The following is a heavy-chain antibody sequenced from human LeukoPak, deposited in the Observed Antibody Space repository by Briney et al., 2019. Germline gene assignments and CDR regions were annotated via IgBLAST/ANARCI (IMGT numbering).Heavy chain of an antibody. V-gene: IGHV3-48*02. CDR2: IRTTAEGAKYA. CDR3: ATDQRYAFDY. D-gene: IGHD3-9*01. J-gene: IGHJ4*02. CDR1: ELTFSNYA. Sequence: GGSLRLSCAASELTFSNYAMSWVRQAPGKGLEWISNIRTTAEGAKYAYYADSVKGRVTISRDDGKNTLYLHMNSLRDDDTAVYYCATDQRYAFDYWGQGILVTVSS.